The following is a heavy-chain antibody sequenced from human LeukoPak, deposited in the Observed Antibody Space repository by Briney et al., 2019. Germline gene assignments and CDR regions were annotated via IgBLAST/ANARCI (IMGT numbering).Heavy chain of an antibody. CDR1: GWSFSGYY. D-gene: IGHD5-24*01. V-gene: IGHV4-34*01. CDR3: ARSRDGCNPFDY. CDR2: INHSGST. J-gene: IGHJ4*02. Sequence: SETLSLTCAVYGWSFSGYYWSWIRQPPGKGLEWIGEINHSGSTNYNPSLKSRVTISVDTSKNQFSLKLSSVTAADTAVYYCARSRDGCNPFDYWGQGTLVTVSS.